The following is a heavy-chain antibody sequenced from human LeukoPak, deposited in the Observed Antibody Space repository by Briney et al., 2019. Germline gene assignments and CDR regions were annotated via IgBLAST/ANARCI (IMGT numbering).Heavy chain of an antibody. J-gene: IGHJ6*03. Sequence: ASVTVACKASGYTFTRYYMLRVRQAPGQGRECMGWLSPNSGGTNYAQKCQGRATKPRDTSISTAYQEQSRLRSDDTAVYYFARDNSSSWYSTEYYYCYMDVWGKGTTVTVSS. CDR2: LSPNSGGT. CDR3: ARDNSSSWYSTEYYYCYMDV. V-gene: IGHV1-2*02. D-gene: IGHD6-13*01. CDR1: GYTFTRYY.